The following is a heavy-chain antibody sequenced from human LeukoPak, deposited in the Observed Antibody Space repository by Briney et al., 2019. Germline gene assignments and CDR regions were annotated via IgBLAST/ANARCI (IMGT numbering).Heavy chain of an antibody. CDR3: ARDKNRGDYDLLAVY. CDR1: GFTFSSYW. J-gene: IGHJ4*02. D-gene: IGHD4-17*01. CDR2: INHNGNVN. Sequence: GSLRLSCAASGFTFSSYWMNWARQAPGKGLEWVASINHNGNVNYYVDSVKGRFTISRDNAKNSLYLQMNSLRAEDTAVYYCARDKNRGDYDLLAVYWGQGTLVTVSS. V-gene: IGHV3-7*01.